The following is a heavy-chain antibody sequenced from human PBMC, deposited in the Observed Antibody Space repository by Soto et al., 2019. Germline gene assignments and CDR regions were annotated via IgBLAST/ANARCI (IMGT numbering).Heavy chain of an antibody. J-gene: IGHJ6*02. D-gene: IGHD3-10*01. CDR1: GGTFSTYG. CDR2: IIPFVGTT. Sequence: QVTLVQSVAEVKKPGSSVKVSCKASGGTFSTYGITWVRQAPGQGLEWMGEIIPFVGTTNYAQKFQGRVTISADDSTSTAYMELSSLRSEDTAGYYRAREARSPILLLVAMDVWGQGTSVTVSS. CDR3: AREARSPILLLVAMDV. V-gene: IGHV1-69*01.